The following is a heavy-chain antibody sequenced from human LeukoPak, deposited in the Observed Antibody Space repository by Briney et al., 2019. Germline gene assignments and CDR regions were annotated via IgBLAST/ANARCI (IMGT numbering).Heavy chain of an antibody. D-gene: IGHD3-3*01. CDR3: AREASSALRFLEWLPEIDFDY. Sequence: GGSLRLSCAASGFTFSSYAMSWVRQAPGKGLEWVSSISSSSSYIYYADSVKGRFTISRDNAKNSLYLQMNSLRAEDTAVYYCAREASSALRFLEWLPEIDFDYWGQGTLVTVSS. J-gene: IGHJ4*02. V-gene: IGHV3-21*01. CDR2: ISSSSSYI. CDR1: GFTFSSYA.